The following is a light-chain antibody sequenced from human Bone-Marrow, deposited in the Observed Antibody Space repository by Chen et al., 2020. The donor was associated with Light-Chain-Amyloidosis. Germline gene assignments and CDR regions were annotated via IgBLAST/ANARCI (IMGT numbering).Light chain of an antibody. CDR1: QSLLYTSSNKNY. CDR2: WAS. J-gene: IGKJ3*01. CDR3: QQYYDTPFT. Sequence: DIVMTQSPDSLAVSLGERATINCRSSQSLLYTSSNKNYLAWYQQKPGQPPKLLIYWASTRESGLPDRFSGSGSGTDFTLSISSLQAKDVAVYYCQQYYDTPFTFGPGTKVDI. V-gene: IGKV4-1*01.